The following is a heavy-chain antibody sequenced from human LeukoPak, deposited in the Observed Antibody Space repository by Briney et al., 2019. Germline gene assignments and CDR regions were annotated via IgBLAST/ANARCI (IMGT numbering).Heavy chain of an antibody. CDR3: ARGWRYFVWLEDAFDI. CDR2: INPNSGGT. J-gene: IGHJ3*02. Sequence: GASVKVSCKASGYTFTGYYMHWVRQAPGQGLEWMGWINPNSGGTNYAQKFQGRVTMTRDTSISKAYMELSRLRSDDTAVYYCARGWRYFVWLEDAFDIWGQGTMVTVSS. CDR1: GYTFTGYY. D-gene: IGHD3-9*01. V-gene: IGHV1-2*02.